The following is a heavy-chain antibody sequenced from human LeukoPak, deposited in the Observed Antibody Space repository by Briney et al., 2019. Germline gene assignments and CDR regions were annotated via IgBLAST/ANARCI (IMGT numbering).Heavy chain of an antibody. Sequence: GGSLRLSRVASGFTSNIYGMSWVRQAPGKGLEWVSSVGGGDDIHYGDSVKGRFTGYRDDAKNTVYLQMNSLRVEDTAIYFCAKDATPRNRLWDHFDSWGQGTLVSVSS. V-gene: IGHV3-23*01. CDR1: GFTSNIYG. CDR3: AKDATPRNRLWDHFDS. J-gene: IGHJ4*02. CDR2: VGGGDDI. D-gene: IGHD2-21*01.